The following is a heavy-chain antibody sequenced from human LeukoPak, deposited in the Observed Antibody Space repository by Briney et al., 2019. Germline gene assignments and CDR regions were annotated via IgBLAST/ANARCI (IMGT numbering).Heavy chain of an antibody. CDR1: GFTFSSYS. Sequence: GGSLRLSCAASGFTFSSYSMNWVRQAPGKGLEWVSSISSGSSYIYYADSVKGRFTISRDNAKNSLYLQMNSLRAEDTAVYYCARDRYYDILTGYYRALDAFDIWGQGTMVTVSS. CDR2: ISSGSSYI. J-gene: IGHJ3*02. V-gene: IGHV3-21*01. D-gene: IGHD3-9*01. CDR3: ARDRYYDILTGYYRALDAFDI.